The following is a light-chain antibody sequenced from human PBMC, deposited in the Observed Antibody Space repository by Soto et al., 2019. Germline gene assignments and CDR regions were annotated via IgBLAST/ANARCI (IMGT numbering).Light chain of an antibody. CDR3: SSYAGSNNLV. J-gene: IGLJ2*01. V-gene: IGLV2-8*01. Sequence: QSALTQPPSASGSPGQSVTISCTGTSSDVGGYNYVSWYQQHPGKVPKVMIYEVSKRPSGVPDRFSGSKSGNTASLTVSGLQAEDGADYYCSSYAGSNNLVFGGGTKVTVL. CDR2: EVS. CDR1: SSDVGGYNY.